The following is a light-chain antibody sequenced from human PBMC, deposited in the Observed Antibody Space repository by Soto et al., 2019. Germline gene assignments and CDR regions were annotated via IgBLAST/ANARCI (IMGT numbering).Light chain of an antibody. Sequence: QSVLTQPPSASGTPGQTITMSCSGGSSNIGRRAVNWYQQFPGAAPKLLIYGNDQRPSGVPGRFSGSKSGTSASLAISGLQSDVEADYYCGSWDDNLNGYVFGAGTTVTVL. CDR3: GSWDDNLNGYV. J-gene: IGLJ1*01. V-gene: IGLV1-44*01. CDR1: SSNIGRRA. CDR2: GND.